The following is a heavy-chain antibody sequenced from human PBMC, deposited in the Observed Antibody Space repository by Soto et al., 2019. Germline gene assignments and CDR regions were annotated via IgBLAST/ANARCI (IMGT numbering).Heavy chain of an antibody. Sequence: EVPLLESGGGLVQPGGSLRLSCAASGFTFNNYAMNWVRQAPGKGLEWVSAISASGASTYYADSVKGRFTISRDNSKNTLYLQMISLRGEDTAVYYCAKDERRHYFDYWGQGTLVTVSS. CDR1: GFTFNNYA. CDR3: AKDERRHYFDY. CDR2: ISASGAST. J-gene: IGHJ4*02. V-gene: IGHV3-23*01.